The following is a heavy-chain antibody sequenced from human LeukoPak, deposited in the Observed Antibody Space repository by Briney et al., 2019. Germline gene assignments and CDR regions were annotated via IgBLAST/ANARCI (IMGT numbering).Heavy chain of an antibody. Sequence: PSETLSLTCAVYGGPFSGHYWRWIRQPPGKGLEWIGYIYYSGSTYYNPSLKSRVTISVDTSKNQFSLKLSSVTAADTAVYYCARSYGDYVNYYYYMDVWGKGTTVTVSS. V-gene: IGHV4-30-4*01. CDR1: GGPFSGHY. D-gene: IGHD4-17*01. CDR2: IYYSGST. CDR3: ARSYGDYVNYYYYMDV. J-gene: IGHJ6*03.